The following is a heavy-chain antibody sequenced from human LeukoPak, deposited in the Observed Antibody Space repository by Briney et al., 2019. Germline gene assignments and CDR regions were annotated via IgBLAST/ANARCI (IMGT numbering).Heavy chain of an antibody. D-gene: IGHD3-10*01. J-gene: IGHJ5*02. CDR3: ATGVDMIWFALQS. CDR1: GYTFTGYY. Sequence: ASVKVSCKASGYTFTGYYMHWVRQAPGQGLEWMGWINPNSGGTNYAQKFQGRVTMTRDTSISTAYMELSRLNSDDTAVYYCATGVDMIWFALQSWGQGALVTVSS. V-gene: IGHV1-2*02. CDR2: INPNSGGT.